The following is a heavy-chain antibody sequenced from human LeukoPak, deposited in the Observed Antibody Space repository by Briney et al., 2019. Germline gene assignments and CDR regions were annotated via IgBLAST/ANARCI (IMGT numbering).Heavy chain of an antibody. D-gene: IGHD3-16*02. CDR2: IYYSGST. Sequence: PSETLSLTCTVSGGSISSSSYYWGWIRQPPGKGLEWIGSIYYSGSTYYNPSLKSRVTISVDTSKNQFSLKLSSVTAADTAVYYCARVIYYDYVWGSYRQYYFDYWGQGTLVTVSS. CDR1: GGSISSSSYY. V-gene: IGHV4-39*07. J-gene: IGHJ4*02. CDR3: ARVIYYDYVWGSYRQYYFDY.